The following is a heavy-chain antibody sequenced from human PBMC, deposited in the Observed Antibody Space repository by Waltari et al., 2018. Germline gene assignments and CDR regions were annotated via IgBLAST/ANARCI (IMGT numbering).Heavy chain of an antibody. V-gene: IGHV2-26*01. CDR3: ARMGTTYYDFWSGYYIDAFDI. CDR1: GFSLSNARMG. D-gene: IGHD3-3*01. Sequence: QVTLKESGPVLVKPTETLTLTCTVSGFSLSNARMGVSWIRQPPGKALEWLAHIFSNDEKSYSTSLKSRLTISKDTSKSQVVLTMTNMDPVDTATYYCARMGTTYYDFWSGYYIDAFDIWGQGTMVTVSS. J-gene: IGHJ3*02. CDR2: IFSNDEK.